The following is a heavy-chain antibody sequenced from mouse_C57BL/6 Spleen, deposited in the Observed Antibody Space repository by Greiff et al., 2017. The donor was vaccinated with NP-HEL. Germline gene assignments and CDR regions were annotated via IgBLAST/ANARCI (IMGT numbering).Heavy chain of an antibody. V-gene: IGHV1-18*01. J-gene: IGHJ2*01. Sequence: EVQLQESGPELVKPGASVKIPCKASGYTFTDYNMDWVKQSHGKSLEWIGDINPNNGGTIYNQKFKGKATLTVDKSSSTAYMELRSLTSEDTAVYYCARSDYYGSSYYFDYWGQGTTLTVSS. CDR2: INPNNGGT. CDR3: ARSDYYGSSYYFDY. D-gene: IGHD1-1*01. CDR1: GYTFTDYN.